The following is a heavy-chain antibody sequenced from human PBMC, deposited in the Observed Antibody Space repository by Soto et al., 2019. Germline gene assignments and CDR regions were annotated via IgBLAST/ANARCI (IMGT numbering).Heavy chain of an antibody. CDR2: IYYSGST. CDR1: VGSVSSYY. CDR3: ARGRWGYYFDY. Sequence: SETLSLTCTVSVGSVSSYYWSWIRQPPGKGLEWIGYIYYSGSTNYNPSLKSRVTISVDTSKNQFSLKLCSVTAADTAVYYCARGRWGYYFDYWGQGTLVTVSS. D-gene: IGHD7-27*01. J-gene: IGHJ4*02. V-gene: IGHV4-59*02.